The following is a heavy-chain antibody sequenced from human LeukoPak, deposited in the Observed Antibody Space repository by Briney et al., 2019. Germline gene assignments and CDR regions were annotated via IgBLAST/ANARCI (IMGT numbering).Heavy chain of an antibody. D-gene: IGHD2-15*01. V-gene: IGHV1-69*04. CDR3: ARGPIVVVVAAYFDY. CDR2: LIPIFGIA. Sequence: ASVKVSCKASGGTISSYAISWVRQAPGQGLEWMGRLIPIFGIANYAQKFQGRVTITADKSTSTAYMELSSLRSEDTAVYYCARGPIVVVVAAYFDYWGQGTLVTVSS. CDR1: GGTISSYA. J-gene: IGHJ4*01.